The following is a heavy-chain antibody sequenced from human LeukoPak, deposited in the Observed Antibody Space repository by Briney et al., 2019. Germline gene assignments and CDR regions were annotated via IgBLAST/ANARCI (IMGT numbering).Heavy chain of an antibody. CDR3: ARRTDRSFWYLDY. V-gene: IGHV5-51*01. CDR1: GYSFTNYW. Sequence: GESLKISCKGSGYSFTNYWIGWVRLMPGKGLEWMGIIYPGDSDTRYRPSFQGQVTISADKSISTAYLQWSSLKASDTAMYYCARRTDRSFWYLDYWGQGTLVTVSS. CDR2: IYPGDSDT. J-gene: IGHJ4*02.